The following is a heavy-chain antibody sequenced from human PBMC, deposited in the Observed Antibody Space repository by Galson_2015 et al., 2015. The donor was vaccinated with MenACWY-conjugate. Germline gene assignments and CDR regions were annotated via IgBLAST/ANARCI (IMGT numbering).Heavy chain of an antibody. J-gene: IGHJ4*02. Sequence: SLRLSCAASGFTFSSYEMNWVRQAPGKGLEWVSYVSSSGSTIFYADSVKGRFTISRDNAKNSLYLQMSSLRNEDTAVYYCVRDVWTGISHPRYFDYWGQGTLVTVSS. CDR1: GFTFSSYE. CDR2: VSSSGSTI. CDR3: VRDVWTGISHPRYFDY. D-gene: IGHD3/OR15-3a*01. V-gene: IGHV3-48*03.